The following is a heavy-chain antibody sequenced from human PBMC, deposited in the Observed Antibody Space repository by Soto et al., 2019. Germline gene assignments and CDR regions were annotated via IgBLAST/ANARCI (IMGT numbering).Heavy chain of an antibody. V-gene: IGHV3-9*01. J-gene: IGHJ6*02. D-gene: IGHD2-15*01. CDR1: GFKLDDXA. CDR3: ARDRIGRFYAIDV. Sequence: EVQLVESGGAMVHPXGSLRLSCIASGFKLDDXAIHWVRQXAGKGLECVSAINWSGEMIAYAESVKGRSTISRDNAKNYVSLQINSLRPEDAALYYCARDRIGRFYAIDVCGQGTTVTVSS. CDR2: INWSGEMI.